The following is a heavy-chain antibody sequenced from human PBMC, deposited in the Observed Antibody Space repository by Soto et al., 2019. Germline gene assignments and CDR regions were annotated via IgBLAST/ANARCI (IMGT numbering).Heavy chain of an antibody. CDR2: IYPGDSDT. Sequence: RGESLKISCKASGYTFSNYWIGWVRQMPGKGLEWMGIIYPGDSDTRYSPSFQGQINISADKSISTAYVQWSSLKASDTAMYYCTRDLDYGGNSEDFDSWGQGTRVTVSS. J-gene: IGHJ3*02. CDR3: TRDLDYGGNSEDFDS. CDR1: GYTFSNYW. D-gene: IGHD4-17*01. V-gene: IGHV5-51*01.